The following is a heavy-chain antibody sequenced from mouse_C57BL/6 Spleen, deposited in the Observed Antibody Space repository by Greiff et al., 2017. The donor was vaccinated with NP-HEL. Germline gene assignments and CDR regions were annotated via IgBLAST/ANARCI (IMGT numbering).Heavy chain of an antibody. CDR2: IDPSDSET. CDR1: GYTFTSYW. D-gene: IGHD3-2*02. CDR3: ARSVDSPGYGFAF. J-gene: IGHJ3*01. V-gene: IGHV1-52*01. Sequence: QVQLQQPGAELVRPGSSVKLSCKASGYTFTSYWMHWVKQRPIQGLEWIGNIDPSDSETHYNQKFKDKATLTVDKSSSTAYMQLSSLTSEDSAVYYCARSVDSPGYGFAFWGQGTPVTVSS.